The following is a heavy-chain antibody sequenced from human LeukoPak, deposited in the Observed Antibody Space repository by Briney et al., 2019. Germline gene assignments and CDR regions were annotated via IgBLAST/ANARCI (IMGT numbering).Heavy chain of an antibody. V-gene: IGHV1-18*01. CDR1: GYTFTSYG. D-gene: IGHD2-2*02. J-gene: IGHJ5*02. Sequence: ASVKVSCKASGYTFTSYGISWVRQAPGQGLEWVGWISAYNGNTNYAQKLQGRVTMTTDTSTSTAYMELRSLRSDDTAVYYCARGGYCSSTSCYTRWFDPWGQGTLVTVSS. CDR3: ARGGYCSSTSCYTRWFDP. CDR2: ISAYNGNT.